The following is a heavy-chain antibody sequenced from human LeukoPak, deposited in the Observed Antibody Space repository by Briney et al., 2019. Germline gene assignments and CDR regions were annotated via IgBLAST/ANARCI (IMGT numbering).Heavy chain of an antibody. D-gene: IGHD4-17*01. CDR3: ARAEISVTTGDLDL. CDR2: FDPEDGET. V-gene: IGHV1-24*01. CDR1: GYTLTELS. J-gene: IGHJ5*02. Sequence: GASVKVSCKVSGYTLTELSMHWVRQAPGKGLEWMGGFDPEDGETIYAQKFQGRVTMTEDTSTDTAYMELKRLASDDTAVYYCARAEISVTTGDLDLWGQGALVIVSS.